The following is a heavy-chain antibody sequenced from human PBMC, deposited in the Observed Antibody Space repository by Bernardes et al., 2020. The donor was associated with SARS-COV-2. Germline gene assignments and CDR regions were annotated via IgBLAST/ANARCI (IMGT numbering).Heavy chain of an antibody. CDR3: ARAAYYDSRDYRIDF. D-gene: IGHD3-22*01. CDR2: IWYDGSKK. V-gene: IGHV3-33*01. Sequence: GGSLRLSCTTSGFIFRTYGMHWVRQSPGKGLEWMAIIWYDGSKKYYADSAKGRFTISRDNSRDTVYLDMNSLRDDDTAIYHCARAAYYDSRDYRIDFWGQGTLVTVSS. CDR1: GFIFRTYG. J-gene: IGHJ4*02.